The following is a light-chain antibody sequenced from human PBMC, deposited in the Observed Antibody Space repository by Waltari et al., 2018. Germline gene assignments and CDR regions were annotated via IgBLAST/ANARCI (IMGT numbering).Light chain of an antibody. J-gene: IGKJ4*01. V-gene: IGKV4-1*01. CDR1: QSVFHSSDNKQY. Sequence: VLTQSPDSLAVSLGERATINCKSSQSVFHSSDNKQYLGWYQQKPGRPPKLLIYRASTRDSGVPDRFSGSGSGTDFTLTISSLQAEDVAVYYCQQYYSSPLTFGGGTKVEIK. CDR3: QQYYSSPLT. CDR2: RAS.